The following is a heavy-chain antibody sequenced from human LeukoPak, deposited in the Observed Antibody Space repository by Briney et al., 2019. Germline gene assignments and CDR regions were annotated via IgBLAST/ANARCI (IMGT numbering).Heavy chain of an antibody. CDR3: AKGPTGDYGSGSAHY. CDR2: ISWNSGSI. D-gene: IGHD3-10*01. V-gene: IGHV3-9*01. CDR1: GFTFDDYA. J-gene: IGHJ4*02. Sequence: GGSLRLSCAASGFTFDDYAMHWVRQAPGKGLEWVSGISWNSGSIVYADSVKGRFTISRDNAKNSLYLQMNSLRAEDTALYYCAKGPTGDYGSGSAHYWGQGTLVTVSS.